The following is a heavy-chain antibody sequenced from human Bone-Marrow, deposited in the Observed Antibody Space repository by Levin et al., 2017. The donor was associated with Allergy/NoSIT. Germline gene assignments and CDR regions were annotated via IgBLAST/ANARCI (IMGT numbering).Heavy chain of an antibody. Sequence: SETLSLTCTVSGGSISSYYWSWIRQPPGKGLEWIGYIYYSGSTNYNPSLKSRVTISVDTSKNQFSLKLSSVTAADTAVYYWAGEYGPSLGAGGGGGFDYWGQGTLVTVSS. CDR3: AGEYGPSLGAGGGGGFDY. D-gene: IGHD6-13*01. J-gene: IGHJ4*02. CDR2: IYYSGST. V-gene: IGHV4-59*01. CDR1: GGSISSYY.